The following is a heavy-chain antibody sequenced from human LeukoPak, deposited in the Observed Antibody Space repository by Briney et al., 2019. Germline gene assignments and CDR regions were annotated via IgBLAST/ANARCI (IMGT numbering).Heavy chain of an antibody. CDR2: ISYDGSNK. CDR3: AKDHLRFLEWLSDLQDYYYYGMDV. J-gene: IGHJ6*02. D-gene: IGHD3-3*01. Sequence: GGSLRLSCAASGFTFSSYAMHWVRQAPGKGLGWVAVISYDGSNKFYADSVRGRFTISRDNSKNTLYLQMNSLRAEDTAVYYCAKDHLRFLEWLSDLQDYYYYGMDVWGQGTTVTVSS. V-gene: IGHV3-30*04. CDR1: GFTFSSYA.